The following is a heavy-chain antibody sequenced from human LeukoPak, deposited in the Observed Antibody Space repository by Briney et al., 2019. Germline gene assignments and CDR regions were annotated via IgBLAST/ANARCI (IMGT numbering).Heavy chain of an antibody. V-gene: IGHV4-34*01. CDR1: GESFSGYY. CDR2: INDSGNA. CDR3: ASTGDWAIGRYLDH. D-gene: IGHD7-27*01. Sequence: PSETLSLTCAVSGESFSGYYWTWIRQSPGKGLEWIGEINDSGNAKRNASLKSRVTITVDTSKNQFSLRLTSVTAADTAVYYCASTGDWAIGRYLDHWGQGTLVTVSS. J-gene: IGHJ4*02.